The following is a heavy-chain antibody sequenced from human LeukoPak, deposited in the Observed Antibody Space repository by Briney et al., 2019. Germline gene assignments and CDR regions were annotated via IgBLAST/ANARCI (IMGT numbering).Heavy chain of an antibody. V-gene: IGHV3-30*18. CDR2: ISYDGSNK. J-gene: IGHJ4*02. D-gene: IGHD6-13*01. CDR1: GFTFSSYG. Sequence: GGSLRLSCAASGFTFSSYGMHWVRQAPGKGLEWVAVISYDGSNKYYADSVKGRFTISRDNSKNTLYLQMNSLRAEDTAVYYCAKSIAAGLRRTSYYFDYWGQGTLVTVSS. CDR3: AKSIAAGLRRTSYYFDY.